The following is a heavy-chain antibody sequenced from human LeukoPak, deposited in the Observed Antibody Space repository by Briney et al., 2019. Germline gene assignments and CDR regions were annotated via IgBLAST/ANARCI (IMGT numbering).Heavy chain of an antibody. CDR2: VKPYNGDP. CDR3: ARPYSANWHPHPYRMDV. Sequence: ASVKVSCKASGDIFRRYGVTWARQAPGQGPEWMGWVKPYNGDPEYAQKFQGRVTMSTDTSTDTSYMELRSLGSDDTAVYYCARPYSANWHPHPYRMDVWGQGTTVIVSS. D-gene: IGHD1-1*01. J-gene: IGHJ6*02. V-gene: IGHV1-18*04. CDR1: GDIFRRYG.